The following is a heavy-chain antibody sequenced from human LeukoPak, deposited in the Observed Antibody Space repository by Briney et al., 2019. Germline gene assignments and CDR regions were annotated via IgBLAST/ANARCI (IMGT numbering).Heavy chain of an antibody. CDR2: INPNSGGT. V-gene: IGHV1-2*02. Sequence: ASVKVSCKASGYTFTGYYMHWVRQAPGQGLEWMGWINPNSGGTNYAQKFQGRVTMTRDTSISTAYMELSRLRSDDTAVYYCARLPDYYDSSGYADFDYWGQGTLVTISS. CDR1: GYTFTGYY. CDR3: ARLPDYYDSSGYADFDY. D-gene: IGHD3-22*01. J-gene: IGHJ4*02.